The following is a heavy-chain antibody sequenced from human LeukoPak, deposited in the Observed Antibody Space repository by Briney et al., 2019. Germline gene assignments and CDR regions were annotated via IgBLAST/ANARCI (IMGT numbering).Heavy chain of an antibody. CDR2: INHSGST. J-gene: IGHJ4*02. Sequence: SETLSLTCAVYGGSFSGYYWSWIRQPPGKGLEWIGEINHSGSTYYNPSLKSRVTISVDTSKNQFSLKLSSVTAADTAVYYCARDRYYYDSTGYSIFDYWGQGTLVTVSS. CDR1: GGSFSGYY. CDR3: ARDRYYYDSTGYSIFDY. D-gene: IGHD3-22*01. V-gene: IGHV4-34*01.